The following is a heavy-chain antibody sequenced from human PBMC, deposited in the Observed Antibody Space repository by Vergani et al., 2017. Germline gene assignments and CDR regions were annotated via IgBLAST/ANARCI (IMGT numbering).Heavy chain of an antibody. J-gene: IGHJ3*02. CDR2: ISYDGSNK. CDR1: GFTFSSYA. D-gene: IGHD3-22*01. V-gene: IGHV3-30-3*01. Sequence: QVQLVESGGGVVQPGRSLRLSCAASGFTFSSYAMHWVRRAPGRGLEWVAVISYDGSNKYYADSVKGRFTISRDNAKNTLDLQMNSLRAEDTAVYYCARDQYYYDSSGYYTHDAFDIWGQGTMVTVSS. CDR3: ARDQYYYDSSGYYTHDAFDI.